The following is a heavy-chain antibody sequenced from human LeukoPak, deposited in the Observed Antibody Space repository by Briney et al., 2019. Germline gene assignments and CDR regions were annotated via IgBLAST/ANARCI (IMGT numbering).Heavy chain of an antibody. V-gene: IGHV4-38-2*02. CDR1: GYSISSAYY. CDR2: INHSGST. Sequence: SETLSLTCTVSGYSISSAYYWSWIRQPPGKGLEWIGEINHSGSTNYNPSLKSRVTISVDTSKNQFSLKLSSVTAADTAVYYCARMGSIAAAGPEYYFDYWGQGTLVTVSS. J-gene: IGHJ4*02. D-gene: IGHD6-13*01. CDR3: ARMGSIAAAGPEYYFDY.